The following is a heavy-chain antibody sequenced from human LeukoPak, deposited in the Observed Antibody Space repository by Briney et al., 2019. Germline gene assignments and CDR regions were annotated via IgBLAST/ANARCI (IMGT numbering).Heavy chain of an antibody. V-gene: IGHV3-23*01. CDR1: GFTFSSYA. Sequence: GGSLRLSCAASGFTFSSYAMSWVRQAPGKGLEWVSAISGSGGSTYYADSVKGRFTISRDNSKNTLYLQMNSLRAEDTAVYYCATIVGETHWYFDLWGRGTLVTVSS. CDR2: ISGSGGST. J-gene: IGHJ2*01. D-gene: IGHD1-26*01. CDR3: ATIVGETHWYFDL.